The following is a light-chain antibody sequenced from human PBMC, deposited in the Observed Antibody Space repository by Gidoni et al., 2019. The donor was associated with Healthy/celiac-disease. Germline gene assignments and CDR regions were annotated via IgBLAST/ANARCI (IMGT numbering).Light chain of an antibody. V-gene: IGLV1-47*01. CDR2: RNN. CDR1: SSNIGSNY. J-gene: IGLJ2*01. Sequence: PRQRVTISCSGSSSNIGSNYVYWYQQLPGTAPKLLIYRNNQRPLGVPDRFSGSKSGTSASLAISGLRSEDEADYYCAAWDDSLSVLFGGGTKLTVL. CDR3: AAWDDSLSVL.